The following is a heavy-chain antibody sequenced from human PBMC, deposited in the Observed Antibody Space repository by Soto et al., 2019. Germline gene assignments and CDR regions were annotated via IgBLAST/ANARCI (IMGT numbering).Heavy chain of an antibody. Sequence: SETLSLTCTVSGGSISSGGYYWSWIRQHPGKGLEWIGYIYYSGSTYYNPSLKSRVTISVDTSKNQFSLKLSSVTAADPAVFYCAIIGPSSKWLDPWGQGIQVTGSS. CDR3: AIIGPSSKWLDP. CDR1: GGSISSGGYY. V-gene: IGHV4-31*03. CDR2: IYYSGST. J-gene: IGHJ5*02.